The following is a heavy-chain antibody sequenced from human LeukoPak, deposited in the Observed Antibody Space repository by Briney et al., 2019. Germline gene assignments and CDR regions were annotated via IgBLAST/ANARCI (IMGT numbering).Heavy chain of an antibody. CDR2: IYYSGST. CDR3: AAHDGGSYLDAFDI. J-gene: IGHJ3*02. Sequence: SETLSLTCTVSGGSISSYYWSWIRQPPGKGLEWIGYIYYSGSTNYNPSLKSRVTISVDTSKNQFSLKLSSVTAADTAVYYCAAHDGGSYLDAFDIWGQGTMVTVSS. CDR1: GGSISSYY. V-gene: IGHV4-59*01. D-gene: IGHD1-26*01.